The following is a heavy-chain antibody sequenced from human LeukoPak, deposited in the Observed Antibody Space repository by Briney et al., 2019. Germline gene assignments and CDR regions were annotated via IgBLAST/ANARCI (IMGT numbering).Heavy chain of an antibody. Sequence: PGRSLRLSCAASGFTFDDYAMHWVRQAPGKGLDWVSGISWNSVSIGYADSVKGRFTISRDNAKNSLYLQMNSLRAEDTALYYCAKGVAAGYYYYMDVWAKGPRSPSP. J-gene: IGHJ6*03. D-gene: IGHD6-13*01. CDR2: ISWNSVSI. CDR1: GFTFDDYA. CDR3: AKGVAAGYYYYMDV. V-gene: IGHV3-9*01.